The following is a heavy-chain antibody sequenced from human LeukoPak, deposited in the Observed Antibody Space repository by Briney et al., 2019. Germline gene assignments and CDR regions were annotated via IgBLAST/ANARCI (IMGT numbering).Heavy chain of an antibody. J-gene: IGHJ3*02. V-gene: IGHV3-74*01. CDR1: GFNFTSYW. CDR3: ARAETQIHAFDI. CDR2: INSDGSST. D-gene: IGHD5-24*01. Sequence: GGSLRLSCAASGFNFTSYWLHWVRQAPGKGLVWVSRINSDGSSTHNADAVKGRFTISRDSAKNTLYLQMNSLRAEDTAVYYCARAETQIHAFDIWGRGTMVSVSS.